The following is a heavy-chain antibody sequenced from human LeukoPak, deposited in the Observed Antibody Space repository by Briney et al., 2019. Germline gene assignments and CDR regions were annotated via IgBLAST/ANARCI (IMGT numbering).Heavy chain of an antibody. J-gene: IGHJ4*02. CDR1: GYTFTGYY. D-gene: IGHD5-12*01. CDR2: INPNSGGT. CDR3: ARGRVTSGYSGYFDY. V-gene: IGHV1-2*02. Sequence: ASVKVSCKASGYTFTGYYMHWVRQAPGQGLEWMGWINPNSGGTNYAQKFQGRVTMTRDTSISTAYMELSRLRSDDTAVYYCARGRVTSGYSGYFDYWGQGTLVTVSS.